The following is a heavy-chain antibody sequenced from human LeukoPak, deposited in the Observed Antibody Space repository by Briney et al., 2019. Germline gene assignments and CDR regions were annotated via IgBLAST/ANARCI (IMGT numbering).Heavy chain of an antibody. Sequence: ASVKVSCKASGYTFTSYGISWVRQAPGQGLEWMGWISAYNGNTNYAQKLQGRVTMTTDTSTSTAYMELRSLRSDDTAVFYCARSCGDTSCSLDLDYWGQGTLVTVSS. CDR3: ARSCGDTSCSLDLDY. V-gene: IGHV1-18*01. J-gene: IGHJ4*02. CDR2: ISAYNGNT. D-gene: IGHD2-2*01. CDR1: GYTFTSYG.